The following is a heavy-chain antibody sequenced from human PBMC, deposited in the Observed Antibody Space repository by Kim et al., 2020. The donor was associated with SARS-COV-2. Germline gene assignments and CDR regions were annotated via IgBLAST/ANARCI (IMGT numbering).Heavy chain of an antibody. V-gene: IGHV3-30*07. J-gene: IGHJ6*02. Sequence: SVKSGFTISRDNSVNTLYLQMNSLRAEDTAVYYCARGDYWSGYITGGGMDVWGQGATVTVSS. D-gene: IGHD3-3*01. CDR3: ARGDYWSGYITGGGMDV.